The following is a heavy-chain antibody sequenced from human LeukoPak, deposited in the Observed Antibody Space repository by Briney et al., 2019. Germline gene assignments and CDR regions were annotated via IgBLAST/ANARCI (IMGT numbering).Heavy chain of an antibody. J-gene: IGHJ4*02. CDR3: ARGNKYYYDRSGYYH. CDR2: MNPYSGNT. Sequence: ASVKVSCKASGYTFTRYDINWVRQATGQGVEWMGCMNPYSGNTGYTQKFQGRVTMTRHTSISTAYMELSSLRSEDTAVYYCARGNKYYYDRSGYYHWGQGTLVTVSS. V-gene: IGHV1-8*01. D-gene: IGHD3-22*01. CDR1: GYTFTRYD.